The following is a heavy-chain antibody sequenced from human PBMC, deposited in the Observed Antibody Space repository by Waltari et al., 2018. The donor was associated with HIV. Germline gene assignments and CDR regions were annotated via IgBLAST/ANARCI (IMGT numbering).Heavy chain of an antibody. CDR3: AKDRLRYCRGGTCYTHFDY. CDR2: ICWNSGSI. D-gene: IGHD2-15*01. V-gene: IGHV3-9*01. Sequence: EVQLVESGGGLVQPGRSLRLSCAASGFSFDDYAMHWVRQAPGKGLGLVAGICWNSGSIGYADSVNGRLTISRDNAKNSLYLQMNSLRAEDTALYYCAKDRLRYCRGGTCYTHFDYWGQGTLVTVSS. J-gene: IGHJ4*02. CDR1: GFSFDDYA.